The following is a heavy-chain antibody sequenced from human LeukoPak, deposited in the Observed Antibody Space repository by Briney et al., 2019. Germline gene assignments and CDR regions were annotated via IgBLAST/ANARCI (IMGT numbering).Heavy chain of an antibody. D-gene: IGHD1-26*01. CDR2: ISSSSSYI. CDR1: GFTFSSYS. CDR3: ARDLRSVVGGATS. J-gene: IGHJ4*02. Sequence: GGSLRLSCAASGFTFSSYSMNWVRQAPGKGLEWVSSISSSSSYIYYADSVKGRFTISRDNAKSSLYLQMNSLRAEDTAVYYCARDLRSVVGGATSWGQGTLVTVSS. V-gene: IGHV3-21*01.